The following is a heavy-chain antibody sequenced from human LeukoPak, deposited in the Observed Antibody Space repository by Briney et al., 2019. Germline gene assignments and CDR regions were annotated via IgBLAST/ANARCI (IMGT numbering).Heavy chain of an antibody. Sequence: PGGSLRLSCAASGFTFSDYWMHWVRQAPGKGLAWVSHINICGGLTNYADSVKGRFTVSRDNARNPLYLQMSSLRAEDTAIYFCAREEHRLAAAGTSAFDLGGQGTLVTVSP. CDR3: AREEHRLAAAGTSAFDL. J-gene: IGHJ3*01. V-gene: IGHV3-74*01. D-gene: IGHD6-13*01. CDR2: INICGGLT. CDR1: GFTFSDYW.